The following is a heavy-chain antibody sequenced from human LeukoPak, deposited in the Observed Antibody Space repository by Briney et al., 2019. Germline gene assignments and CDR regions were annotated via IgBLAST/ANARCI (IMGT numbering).Heavy chain of an antibody. D-gene: IGHD3-16*01. Sequence: SETLSLTCTVSGGSFNIYYWNWIRQPPGKGLEWIGYISYSGSTNYNPSLKSRVTISVDTSKNQFSLSLSSVTAADTAMYYCAREGLAQYYFDFWGQGTLVTVSS. J-gene: IGHJ4*02. CDR3: AREGLAQYYFDF. CDR1: GGSFNIYY. V-gene: IGHV4-59*01. CDR2: ISYSGST.